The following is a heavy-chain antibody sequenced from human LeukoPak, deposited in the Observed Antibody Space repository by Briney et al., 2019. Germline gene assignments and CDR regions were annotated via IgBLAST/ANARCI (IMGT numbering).Heavy chain of an antibody. CDR1: GYSFTTYW. V-gene: IGHV5-51*01. D-gene: IGHD5-18*01. CDR3: ARMRGYSYGSLSFDAFDI. Sequence: GESLKISCKGSGYSFTTYWIGWVRQMPGKGLEWLGIIYPGDSDTRYSPSFQGQVTISADKSISTAYLQWSSLKASDIAIYYCARMRGYSYGSLSFDAFDIWGQGTLVTVSS. CDR2: IYPGDSDT. J-gene: IGHJ3*02.